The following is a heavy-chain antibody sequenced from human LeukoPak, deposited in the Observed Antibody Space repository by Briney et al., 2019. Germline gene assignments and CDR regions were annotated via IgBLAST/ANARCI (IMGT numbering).Heavy chain of an antibody. D-gene: IGHD6-13*01. V-gene: IGHV3-11*04. CDR1: GFTFSDYY. CDR2: VSSSGTTI. J-gene: IGHJ5*02. Sequence: PGGSLRLSCAASGFTFSDYYMNWIRQAPGNGLDWLSYVSSSGTTIYYADSVKGRFTICRDNAKNLLYLQMNSLRAEDTAVYYCARDPSYSSSSRWFDPWGQGTLVTVSS. CDR3: ARDPSYSSSSRWFDP.